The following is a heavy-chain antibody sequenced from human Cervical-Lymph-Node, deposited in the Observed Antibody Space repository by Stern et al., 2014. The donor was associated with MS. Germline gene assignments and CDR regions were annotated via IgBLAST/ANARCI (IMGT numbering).Heavy chain of an antibody. CDR3: AREGCNTAEYFQH. J-gene: IGHJ1*01. CDR1: GFTFSSYG. CDR2: IWFDGRNK. V-gene: IGHV3-33*01. D-gene: IGHD4-23*01. Sequence: QVQLVQSGGGVVQPGRSLRLSCAASGFTFSSYGMHWVRQAPGKGLEWVAVIWFDGRNKYYADSVKGRFTISRDNSKNTLYLQMNSLRAEDPAVYYCAREGCNTAEYFQHWGQGTLVTVSS.